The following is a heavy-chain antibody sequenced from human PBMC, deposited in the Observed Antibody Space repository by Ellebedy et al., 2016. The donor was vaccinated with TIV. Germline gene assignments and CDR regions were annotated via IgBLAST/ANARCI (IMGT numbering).Heavy chain of an antibody. CDR2: IIPIFDIP. V-gene: IGHV1-69*10. J-gene: IGHJ6*02. Sequence: SVKVSCKASGGIFSNYSLSWVRQPPAQGLEWMGGIIPIFDIPNYAQKFQGRITVTVDTSTTTVYMESLSLISEDTAVYYCARGVAYGDVYYYYGMDVWGQGTTVTVSS. CDR1: GGIFSNYS. D-gene: IGHD2-21*02. CDR3: ARGVAYGDVYYYYGMDV.